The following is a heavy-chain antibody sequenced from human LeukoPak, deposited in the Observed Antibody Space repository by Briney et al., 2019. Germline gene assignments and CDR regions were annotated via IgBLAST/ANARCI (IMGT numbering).Heavy chain of an antibody. CDR3: AISYGDYGPFYYYYYMDV. V-gene: IGHV1-2*02. CDR2: INPNSGGT. D-gene: IGHD4-17*01. CDR1: GYTFTGYY. J-gene: IGHJ6*03. Sequence: ASVKVSCKASGYTFTGYYMHWVRQAPGQGLEWMGWINPNSGGTNYAQKFQCRVTMTRDTSISTAYMELSRLRSDDTAVYYCAISYGDYGPFYYYYYMDVWGKGTTVTVSS.